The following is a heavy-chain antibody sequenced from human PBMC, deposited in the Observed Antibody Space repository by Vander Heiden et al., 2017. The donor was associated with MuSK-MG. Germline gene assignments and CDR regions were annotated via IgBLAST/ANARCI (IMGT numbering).Heavy chain of an antibody. J-gene: IGHJ6*03. V-gene: IGHV1-69*10. CDR1: GGTFSSYA. Sequence: QVQLVQSGAEVKKPGSSVKVSCKASGGTFSSYAISWVRQAPGQGLEWMGGIIPILGIANYEQKFQGRVTITADKSTSTAYMELSSLRSEDTAVYYCARGSSSSWSEPYYYYYMDVWGKGTTVTVSS. D-gene: IGHD6-13*01. CDR3: ARGSSSSWSEPYYYYYMDV. CDR2: IIPILGIA.